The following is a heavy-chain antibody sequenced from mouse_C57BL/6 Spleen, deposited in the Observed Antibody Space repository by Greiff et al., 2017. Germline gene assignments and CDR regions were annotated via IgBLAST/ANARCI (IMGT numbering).Heavy chain of an antibody. Sequence: VHLVESGPGLVAPSQSLSITCTVSGFSLTSYGVDWVRQSPGKGLEWLGVIWGVGSTNYNSALKSRLSISKDNSKSQVFLKMNSLQTDDTAMYYCASPDSSGAWFAYWGQGTLVTVSA. D-gene: IGHD3-2*02. CDR2: IWGVGST. CDR3: ASPDSSGAWFAY. CDR1: GFSLTSYG. V-gene: IGHV2-6*01. J-gene: IGHJ3*01.